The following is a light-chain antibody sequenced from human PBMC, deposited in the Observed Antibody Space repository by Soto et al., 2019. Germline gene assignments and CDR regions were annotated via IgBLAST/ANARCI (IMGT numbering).Light chain of an antibody. V-gene: IGLV1-44*01. J-gene: IGLJ2*01. CDR2: SND. CDR1: SSNIGSNI. Sequence: QPVLSQPPSASGTPGQRVTFSCSGRSSNIGSNIVNWYQQLPGTAPKLLIYSNDQRPSGVPDRFSGSKSGTSASLAISGLQSEDEADYYCSAWDASLNAVLFGGGTKVTVL. CDR3: SAWDASLNAVL.